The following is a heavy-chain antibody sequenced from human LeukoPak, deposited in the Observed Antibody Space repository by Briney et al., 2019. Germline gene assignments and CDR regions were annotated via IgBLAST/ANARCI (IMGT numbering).Heavy chain of an antibody. CDR1: GYTSTSYY. V-gene: IGHV1-46*01. D-gene: IGHD4-23*01. CDR3: ARDLRWGYYFNY. CDR2: INPSGGST. J-gene: IGHJ4*02. Sequence: GASVKVSCKASGYTSTSYYMHWVRQAPGQGLEWMGIINPSGGSTSYAQKFQGRVTMTRDTSTSTVYMELSSLRSEDTAVYYCARDLRWGYYFNYWGQGTLVTVSS.